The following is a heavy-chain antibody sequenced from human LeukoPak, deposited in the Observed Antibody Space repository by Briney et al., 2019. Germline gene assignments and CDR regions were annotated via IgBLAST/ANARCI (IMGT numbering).Heavy chain of an antibody. CDR2: ITTTGSTV. V-gene: IGHV3-48*02. CDR3: ATLQQRGGDAFDI. D-gene: IGHD6-13*01. CDR1: RFTFSSYS. J-gene: IGHJ3*02. Sequence: GGSLRLSCAASRFTFSSYSMKWVRQAPEKGLEWVSYITTTGSTVYYADSVKGRFTNSRDNAKNSLYLQMNSLSDEDTAVYHCATLQQRGGDAFDIWGQGTMVTVSS.